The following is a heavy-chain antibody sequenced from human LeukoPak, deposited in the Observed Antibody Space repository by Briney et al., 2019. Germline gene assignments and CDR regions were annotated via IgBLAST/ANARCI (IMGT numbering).Heavy chain of an antibody. V-gene: IGHV3-23*01. CDR3: AKVVSGGWAEE. CDR2: ISGGSDGT. J-gene: IGHJ4*02. CDR1: GFTFINYA. D-gene: IGHD6-19*01. Sequence: PGGPLRLSCAASGFTFINYAMRGVRQAPEMGLEWVSGISGGSDGTYYADSVKGRFTIFRNNSKNTMYLQMNNLRAEDTAVYYCAKVVSGGWAEEWGQGTLVTVSS.